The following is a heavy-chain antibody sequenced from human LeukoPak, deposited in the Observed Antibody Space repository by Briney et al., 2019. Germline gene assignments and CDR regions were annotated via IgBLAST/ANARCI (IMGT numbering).Heavy chain of an antibody. J-gene: IGHJ4*02. CDR1: VGSISSYD. V-gene: IGHV4-59*01. Sequence: SETLSLTCTVSVGSISSYDWSWIRQPPGKGLEWVASIYYSGSSNYNPSLKSRVTISVDRSKNQYSLKLSSVTAADTAVYYCARGVEESSGYYSYSDCWGQGTLVTVSS. CDR3: ARGVEESSGYYSYSDC. D-gene: IGHD3-22*01. CDR2: IYYSGSS.